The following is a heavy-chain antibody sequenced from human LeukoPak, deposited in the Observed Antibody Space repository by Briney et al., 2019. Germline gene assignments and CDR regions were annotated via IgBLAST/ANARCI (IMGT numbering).Heavy chain of an antibody. D-gene: IGHD3-10*01. CDR2: IYYSGST. J-gene: IGHJ4*02. CDR1: GGSFSGYY. V-gene: IGHV4-59*08. Sequence: KPSQTLSLTCAVYGGSFSGYYWSWIRQPPGKGLEWIGYIYYSGSTNYNPSLKSRVTISVDTPKNQFSLKLSSVTAADTAVYYCARHWYYGSGNFDYWGQGTLVTVSS. CDR3: ARHWYYGSGNFDY.